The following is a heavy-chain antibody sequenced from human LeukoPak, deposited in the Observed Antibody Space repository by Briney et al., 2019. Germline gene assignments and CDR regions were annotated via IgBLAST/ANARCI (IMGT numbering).Heavy chain of an antibody. V-gene: IGHV3-9*01. Sequence: GGSLRLSCAASGFTFDDYAMHWVRQAPGKGLEWVSGISWNSGSIGYADSVKGRFTISRDNAKNSLYLQMNSLRAEDTAVYYCAKGGLRFLEWFFDYWGQGTLVTVSS. CDR2: ISWNSGSI. D-gene: IGHD3-3*01. CDR3: AKGGLRFLEWFFDY. J-gene: IGHJ4*02. CDR1: GFTFDDYA.